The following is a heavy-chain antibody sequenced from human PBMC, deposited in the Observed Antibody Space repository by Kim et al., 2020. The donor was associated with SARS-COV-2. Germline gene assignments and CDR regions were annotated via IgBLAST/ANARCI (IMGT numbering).Heavy chain of an antibody. Sequence: TNYADAVKGRFTITRDNAKNTVYLNMNSLRTEDAAVYYCTRDFDWLLFDNWGRGTLVTVSP. J-gene: IGHJ4*02. D-gene: IGHD3-9*01. CDR2: T. CDR3: TRDFDWLLFDN. V-gene: IGHV3-74*01.